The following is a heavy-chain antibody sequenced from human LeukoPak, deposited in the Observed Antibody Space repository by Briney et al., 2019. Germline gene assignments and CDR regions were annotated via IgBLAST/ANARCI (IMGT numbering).Heavy chain of an antibody. CDR2: ISGSGGST. V-gene: IGHV3-23*01. CDR3: AKVRLGSYYYDSSGYYPFDY. J-gene: IGHJ4*02. CDR1: GFTFSSYA. Sequence: SGGSLRLSCAASGFTFSSYAMSWVRQAPGKGLEWVSAISGSGGSTYYADSVKGRFTISRDNSKNTLYLQMNSLRAEDTAVYYCAKVRLGSYYYDSSGYYPFDYWGQGTLVTVSS. D-gene: IGHD3-22*01.